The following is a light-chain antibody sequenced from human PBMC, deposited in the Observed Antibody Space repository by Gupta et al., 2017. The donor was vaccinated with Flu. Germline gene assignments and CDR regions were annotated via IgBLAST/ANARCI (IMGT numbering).Light chain of an antibody. CDR1: QRVSNW. CDR2: ETS. Sequence: IQINPYPSDVSASLGDRVTITCRASQRVSNWLAWYQQKPGKAPRLLIFETSNLQSGVPSRFSGSGSGTDFTLTISSLQPEDVATYFCQQARSFPLTFGGGTKVEIK. V-gene: IGKV1-12*01. J-gene: IGKJ4*02. CDR3: QQARSFPLT.